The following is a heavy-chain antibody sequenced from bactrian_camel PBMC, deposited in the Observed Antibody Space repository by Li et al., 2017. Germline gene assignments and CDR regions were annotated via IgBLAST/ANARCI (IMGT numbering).Heavy chain of an antibody. Sequence: VQLVESGGGSVQTGESLRLPCAASTYDISMRCMAWFRQAAGKEREGVATLDQNGITTYADSVKGRFTISVDFAKNMMDLQMDSLLLEDTAMYYCTAGSAGLCDWKYWSQGTQVTVS. D-gene: IGHD6*01. CDR3: TAGSAGLCDWKY. CDR2: LDQNGIT. CDR1: TYDISMRC. J-gene: IGHJ4*01. V-gene: IGHV3S53*01.